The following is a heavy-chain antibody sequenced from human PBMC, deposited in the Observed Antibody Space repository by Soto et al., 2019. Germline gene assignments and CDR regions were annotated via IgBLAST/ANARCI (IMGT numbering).Heavy chain of an antibody. Sequence: LSLTCTVSGGSISSYYRSWIRQPAGKGLEWIGRIYTSGSTNYNPSLKSRVTMSVDTSKNQFSLKLSSVTAADTAVYYCARACSSNSCYDVFDYWGQGTLVTVSS. CDR3: ARACSSNSCYDVFDY. CDR2: IYTSGST. V-gene: IGHV4-4*07. D-gene: IGHD2-2*01. J-gene: IGHJ4*02. CDR1: GGSISSYY.